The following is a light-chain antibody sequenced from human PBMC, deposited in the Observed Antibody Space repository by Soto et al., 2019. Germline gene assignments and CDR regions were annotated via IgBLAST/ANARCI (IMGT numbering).Light chain of an antibody. CDR2: ETT. Sequence: QSVLTQPASVSGSPGQSITISCTGTSGDVGSYNLVSWYQQHPGKAPKLIIHETTKRPSEISNRFSGSKSGNTASLTISGLQAEDEADYYCCSYAGSGTPNWVFGGGTKLTVL. J-gene: IGLJ3*02. CDR3: CSYAGSGTPNWV. CDR1: SGDVGSYNL. V-gene: IGLV2-23*01.